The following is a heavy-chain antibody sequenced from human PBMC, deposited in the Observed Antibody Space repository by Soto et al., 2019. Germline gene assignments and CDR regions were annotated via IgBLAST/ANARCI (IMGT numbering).Heavy chain of an antibody. V-gene: IGHV4-30-2*01. CDR3: ARGLGRIVVVTAPPMGDNWFDP. D-gene: IGHD2-21*02. CDR1: GGSIRSGGYS. CDR2: IYHSGST. Sequence: PSETLSLTCAVSGGSIRSGGYSWTWIRQPPGKGLEWIGYIYHSGSTNYNPSLKSRVTISVDTSKNQFSLKLSSVTAADTAVYYCARGLGRIVVVTAPPMGDNWFDPWGQGTLVTVSS. J-gene: IGHJ5*02.